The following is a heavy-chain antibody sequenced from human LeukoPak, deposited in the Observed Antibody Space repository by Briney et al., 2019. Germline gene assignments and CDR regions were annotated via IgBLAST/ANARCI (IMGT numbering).Heavy chain of an antibody. Sequence: SETLSLTCTVSGGSISCYYWSWIRQPPGKGLEWIGYIYYSGSTNYNPSLKSRVTISVDTSKNQFSLKLSSVTAADTAVYYCARDHRPYQLLPKDTNWFDPWGQGTLVTVSS. CDR2: IYYSGST. J-gene: IGHJ5*02. D-gene: IGHD2-2*01. CDR3: ARDHRPYQLLPKDTNWFDP. CDR1: GGSISCYY. V-gene: IGHV4-59*01.